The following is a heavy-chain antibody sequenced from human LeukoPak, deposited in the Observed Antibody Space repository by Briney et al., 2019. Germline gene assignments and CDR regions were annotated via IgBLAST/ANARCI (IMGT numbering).Heavy chain of an antibody. J-gene: IGHJ5*02. Sequence: GASVKVSCKASGGTFSSYAINWVRQAPGQGLEWMGGIIPIFGTANYAQKFQGRVTITADESTSTAYMELSSLRSEDTAVYYCARGSYCSSTSCSRGRFDPWGQGTLVTVSS. D-gene: IGHD2-2*01. CDR2: IIPIFGTA. V-gene: IGHV1-69*01. CDR3: ARGSYCSSTSCSRGRFDP. CDR1: GGTFSSYA.